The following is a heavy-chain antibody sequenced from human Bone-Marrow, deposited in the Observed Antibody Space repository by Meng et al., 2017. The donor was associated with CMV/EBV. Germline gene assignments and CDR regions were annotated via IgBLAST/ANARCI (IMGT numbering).Heavy chain of an antibody. CDR2: IYYSGST. CDR1: GGSISSSSYY. V-gene: IGHV4-39*07. Sequence: SETLSLTCTVSGGSISSSSYYWGWIRQPPGKGLEWIGSIYYSGSTYYNPSLKSRVTISVDTSKNQFSLKLSSVTAADTAVYYCARDHTIGYYYDSSGYFDYWGQGTLVTASS. J-gene: IGHJ4*02. D-gene: IGHD3-22*01. CDR3: ARDHTIGYYYDSSGYFDY.